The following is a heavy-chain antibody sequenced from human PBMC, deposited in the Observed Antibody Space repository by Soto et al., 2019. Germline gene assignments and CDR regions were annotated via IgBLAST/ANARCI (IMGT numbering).Heavy chain of an antibody. CDR3: AREATEGGSGSYYSFYYYGMDV. V-gene: IGHV1-18*01. D-gene: IGHD3-10*01. CDR1: GYTFTSYG. Sequence: ASVKVSCKASGYTFTSYGISWVRQAPGQGLEWMGWISAYNGNTNYAQKLQGRVTMTTDTSTSTAYMELRSLRSDDTAVYYCAREATEGGSGSYYSFYYYGMDVWGQGTTVTVSS. CDR2: ISAYNGNT. J-gene: IGHJ6*02.